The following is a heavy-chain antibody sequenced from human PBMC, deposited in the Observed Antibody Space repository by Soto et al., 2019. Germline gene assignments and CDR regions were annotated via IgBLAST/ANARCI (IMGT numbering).Heavy chain of an antibody. CDR2: ISAYNGNT. CDR3: ARAPPTMVRGVIVGYYYMDV. D-gene: IGHD3-10*01. J-gene: IGHJ6*03. CDR1: GYTFTSYG. Sequence: ASVKVSCKASGYTFTSYGISWGRQAPGQGLEWMGWISAYNGNTNYAQKLQGRVTMTTDTSTSTAYMELRSLRSDDTAVYYCARAPPTMVRGVIVGYYYMDVWGKGTTVTVSS. V-gene: IGHV1-18*01.